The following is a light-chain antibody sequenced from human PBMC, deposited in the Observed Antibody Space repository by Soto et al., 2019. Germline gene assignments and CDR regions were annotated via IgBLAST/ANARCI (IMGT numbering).Light chain of an antibody. J-gene: IGKJ2*01. CDR3: QHYNYWPYT. CDR1: QTIDNT. Sequence: MTHSPATPSLSSGGRGTLSFRASQTIDNTLAWYQRKPGQAPRLLIYDASTRATGVPARFSGSGSGTDFTLAISSLQSEDFAVYYCQHYNYWPYTFGQGTKVDIK. CDR2: DAS. V-gene: IGKV3-15*01.